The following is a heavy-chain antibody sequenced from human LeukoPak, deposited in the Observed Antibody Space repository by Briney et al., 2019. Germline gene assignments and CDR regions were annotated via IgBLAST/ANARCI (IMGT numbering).Heavy chain of an antibody. CDR2: IWYDGSNK. J-gene: IGHJ4*02. CDR1: GFTFSSYG. Sequence: GGSLRLSCAASGFTFSSYGMHWVRQAPGKGLEWVAVIWYDGSNKYYADSVKGRFTISRDNSKNTLYLQMNSLRAEDTAVYYCARDSNYLVVPAAIVDYWGQGTLVTVSS. V-gene: IGHV3-33*08. CDR3: ARDSNYLVVPAAIVDY. D-gene: IGHD2-2*02.